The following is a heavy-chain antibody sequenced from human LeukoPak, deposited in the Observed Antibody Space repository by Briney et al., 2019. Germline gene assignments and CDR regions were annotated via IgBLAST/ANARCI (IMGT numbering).Heavy chain of an antibody. CDR1: GGTFSSYA. D-gene: IGHD4-17*01. CDR3: ARAQYYGDPADY. J-gene: IGHJ4*02. Sequence: SVKVSCKASGGTFSSYAISWVRQSPGQGLEWMGRIIPILGIANYAQKFQGRVTITADKSTSTAYMELSSLRSEDTAVYYCARAQYYGDPADYWGQGTLVTVSS. V-gene: IGHV1-69*04. CDR2: IIPILGIA.